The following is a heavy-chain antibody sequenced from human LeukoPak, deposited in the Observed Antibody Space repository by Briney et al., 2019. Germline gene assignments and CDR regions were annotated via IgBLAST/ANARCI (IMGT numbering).Heavy chain of an antibody. D-gene: IGHD3-22*01. CDR1: GFTVSSSY. V-gene: IGHV3-53*01. CDR2: IYSGGST. J-gene: IGHJ4*02. CDR3: ARGYYYDSSGWTHSYYFDY. Sequence: GGSLRLSCAASGFTVSSSYMSWVRQAPGKGLEWVSVIYSGGSTYYADSVKGRFTISRDNSKNTLYLQMNSLRAEDTAVYYCARGYYYDSSGWTHSYYFDYWGQGTLVTVSS.